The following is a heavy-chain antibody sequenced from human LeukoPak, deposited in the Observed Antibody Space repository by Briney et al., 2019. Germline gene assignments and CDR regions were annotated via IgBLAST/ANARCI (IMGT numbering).Heavy chain of an antibody. D-gene: IGHD3-22*01. CDR2: IIPIFGTA. CDR3: ARPTGYYDSSGYYYSDAFDI. Sequence: SVKVSCKASGGTFSSYAISWVRQAPGQGLEWMGGIIPIFGTANYAQKFQGRVTITADESTSTAYMELSSLRSEDTAVYYCARPTGYYDSSGYYYSDAFDIWGQETMVTVSS. CDR1: GGTFSSYA. V-gene: IGHV1-69*13. J-gene: IGHJ3*02.